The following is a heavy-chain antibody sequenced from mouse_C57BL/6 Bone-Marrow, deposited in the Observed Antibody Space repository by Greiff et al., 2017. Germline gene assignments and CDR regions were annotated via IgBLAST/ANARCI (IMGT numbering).Heavy chain of an antibody. CDR1: GYSITSGYY. CDR3: ARTPDY. CDR2: ISYDGSN. Sequence: EVQLQQSGPGLVKPSQSLSLTCSVTGYSITSGYYWNWIRQFPGNKLEWMGYISYDGSNNYNPSLKNRISITRDTSKNQFFLKLNSVTTEDTATYYCARTPDYWGQGTTLTVSS. V-gene: IGHV3-6*01. J-gene: IGHJ2*01.